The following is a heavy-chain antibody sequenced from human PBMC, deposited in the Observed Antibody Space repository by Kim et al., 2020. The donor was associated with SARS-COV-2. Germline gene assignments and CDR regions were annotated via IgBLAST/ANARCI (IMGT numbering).Heavy chain of an antibody. V-gene: IGHV4-34*01. CDR3: ARVGYCSGGSCYHFDY. J-gene: IGHJ4*02. D-gene: IGHD2-15*01. Sequence: SLKSRVTRSVDTSKNQFSLKLSSVTAADTAVYYCARVGYCSGGSCYHFDYWGQGTLVTVSS.